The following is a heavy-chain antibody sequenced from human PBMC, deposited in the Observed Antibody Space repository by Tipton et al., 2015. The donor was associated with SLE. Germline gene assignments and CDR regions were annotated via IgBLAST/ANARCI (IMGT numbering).Heavy chain of an antibody. CDR2: INHSGST. J-gene: IGHJ1*01. CDR3: ASSQHYYDTVRYFQH. CDR1: GGSFSGYY. D-gene: IGHD3-22*01. V-gene: IGHV4-34*01. Sequence: LSLTCAVYGGSFSGYYWSWIRQPPGKGLEWIGEINHSGSTNYNPSLKGRVTISVDTSKNQFSLKLSSVTAADTAVYYCASSQHYYDTVRYFQHWGQGTLVTVSS.